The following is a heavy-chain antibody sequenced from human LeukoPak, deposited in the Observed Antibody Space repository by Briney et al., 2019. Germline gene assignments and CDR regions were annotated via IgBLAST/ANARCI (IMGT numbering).Heavy chain of an antibody. CDR1: GFTFSSYW. CDR2: IKQDGSEK. Sequence: QAGGSLRLSCAASGFTFSSYWMSWVRQAPGKGLEWVANIKQDGSEKYYVDSVKGRFTTSRDNAKNSLYLQMNSLRAEDTAVYYCARVGGWLLRAFDIWGQGTMVTVSS. V-gene: IGHV3-7*01. J-gene: IGHJ3*02. CDR3: ARVGGWLLRAFDI. D-gene: IGHD5-24*01.